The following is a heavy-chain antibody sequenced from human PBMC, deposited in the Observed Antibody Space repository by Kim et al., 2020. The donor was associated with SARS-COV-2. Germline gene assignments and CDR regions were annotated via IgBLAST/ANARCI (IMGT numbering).Heavy chain of an antibody. Sequence: GGSLRLSCAASGFTFSSYGMHWVRQAPGKGLEWVAVISYDGSKKYYADSVKGRFTISRDNSKNTLYLQMNSLRAEDTAVYYCANQVGGGYSYGCGYWGQGTLVTVSS. V-gene: IGHV3-30*18. CDR1: GFTFSSYG. J-gene: IGHJ4*02. D-gene: IGHD5-18*01. CDR3: ANQVGGGYSYGCGY. CDR2: ISYDGSKK.